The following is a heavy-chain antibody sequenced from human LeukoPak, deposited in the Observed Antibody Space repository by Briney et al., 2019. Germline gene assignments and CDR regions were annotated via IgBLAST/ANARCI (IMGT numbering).Heavy chain of an antibody. J-gene: IGHJ4*02. Sequence: GGSLRLSCAASGVTFSTYTLTWVRQAPGKGPEWVSAINTGGGTNYPDSVKGRFTVSRDNSKKALYLQMNSLRAEDTAVYYCARVRGTIGGYFDNWGQGTLVTVSS. V-gene: IGHV3-23*01. CDR2: INTGGGT. CDR1: GVTFSTYT. CDR3: ARVRGTIGGYFDN. D-gene: IGHD3-10*01.